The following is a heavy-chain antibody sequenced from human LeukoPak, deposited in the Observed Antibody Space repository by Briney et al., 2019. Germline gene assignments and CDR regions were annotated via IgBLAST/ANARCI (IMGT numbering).Heavy chain of an antibody. CDR2: IYYSGSA. V-gene: IGHV4-59*01. D-gene: IGHD4-23*01. CDR1: GGPISTYQ. J-gene: IGHJ4*02. CDR3: ARVGIDDSGNIIKYFFDY. Sequence: AETLSLTCTVSGGPISTYQWSWIRQPPGKGLEWIGNIYYSGSANYNPSLKSRVIISVDTSKNQFSLKLSPVTAADTALYYCARVGIDDSGNIIKYFFDYWGQGTLVTVSS.